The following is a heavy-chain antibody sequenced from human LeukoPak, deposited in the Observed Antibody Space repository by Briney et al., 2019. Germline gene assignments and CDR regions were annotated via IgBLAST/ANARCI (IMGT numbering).Heavy chain of an antibody. CDR2: ITHSGST. CDR1: GGSFSGYY. V-gene: IGHV4-34*01. D-gene: IGHD3-16*01. J-gene: IGHJ5*02. CDR3: ARHYGP. Sequence: SETLSLTCAVHGGSFSGYYWNWIRQPLGKGLEWIGEITHSGSTKYNPSLKSRVTISVDTSKNQFSLKLNSVTAADTAVYYCARHYGPWGQGTLVTVSS.